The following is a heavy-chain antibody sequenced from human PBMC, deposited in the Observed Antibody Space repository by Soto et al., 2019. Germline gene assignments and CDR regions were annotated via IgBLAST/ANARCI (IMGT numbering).Heavy chain of an antibody. V-gene: IGHV3-23*01. J-gene: IGHJ5*02. CDR1: GFTFSSYA. Sequence: GGSLRLSCAASGFTFSSYAMSWVRQAPGKGLEWVSAISGSGGSTYYADSVKGRFTISRDNSKNTLYLQMNSLRAEDTAVYYCAKDPFKYSMTAVAVHNWFDPWGQGTLVTVSS. D-gene: IGHD6-19*01. CDR2: ISGSGGST. CDR3: AKDPFKYSMTAVAVHNWFDP.